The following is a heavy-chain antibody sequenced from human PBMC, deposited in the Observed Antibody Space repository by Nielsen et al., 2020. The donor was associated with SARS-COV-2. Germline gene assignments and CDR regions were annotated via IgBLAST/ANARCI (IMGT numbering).Heavy chain of an antibody. CDR3: ARTTAMVTSHAFDI. V-gene: IGHV3-7*01. Sequence: AGSLRLSCSASGFTFSSYWMNWVRQAPGKGLEWVANIKQDGSGKYYGDSVKGRFTISRDNAKNSLYLQMNSLRAEDPAVYYCARTTAMVTSHAFDIWGQGTMVTVSS. CDR2: IKQDGSGK. D-gene: IGHD5-18*01. J-gene: IGHJ3*02. CDR1: GFTFSSYW.